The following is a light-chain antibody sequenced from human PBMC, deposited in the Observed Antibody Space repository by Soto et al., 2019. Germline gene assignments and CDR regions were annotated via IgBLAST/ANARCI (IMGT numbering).Light chain of an antibody. CDR3: PGYCWLPPFT. Sequence: EIVLTQSPGTLSLSPGETATLSCRASQRVSNSYLAWYQKKPGQAPRLLIYGASSRAAGIPDRFSGSGSGNNLPLTNRRLEAEDFSVEFRPGYCWLPPFTFGQGTKVEI. J-gene: IGKJ2*01. V-gene: IGKV3-20*01. CDR1: QRVSNSY. CDR2: GAS.